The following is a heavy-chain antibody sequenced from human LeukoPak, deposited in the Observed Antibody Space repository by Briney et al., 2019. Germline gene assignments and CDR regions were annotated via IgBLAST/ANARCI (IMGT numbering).Heavy chain of an antibody. J-gene: IGHJ6*03. CDR1: EFTFITYW. V-gene: IGHV3-7*01. CDR2: IKQDGSEK. D-gene: IGHD2-15*01. CDR3: ARGSPSKMGYYYYYMDV. Sequence: GGSLRLSCAASEFTFITYWMSWVRQAPGKGLEWVANIKQDGSEKYYVDSVKGRFTISRDNAKNSLYLQMNSLRAEDTAVYYCARGSPSKMGYYYYYMDVWGKGTTVTVSS.